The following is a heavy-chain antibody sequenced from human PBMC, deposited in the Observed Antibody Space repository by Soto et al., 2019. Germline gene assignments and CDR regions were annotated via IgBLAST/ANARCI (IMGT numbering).Heavy chain of an antibody. Sequence: GGSLRLSCAASGFTVSSNYMSWVRQAPGKGLEWVSVIYSGGSTYYADSVKGRFTISRHNSKNTLYLQMNSLRAEDTAVYYCERDLHWLGHIYFDYWGQGTRVTGSS. V-gene: IGHV3-53*04. D-gene: IGHD6-19*01. CDR3: ERDLHWLGHIYFDY. CDR2: IYSGGST. J-gene: IGHJ4*02. CDR1: GFTVSSNY.